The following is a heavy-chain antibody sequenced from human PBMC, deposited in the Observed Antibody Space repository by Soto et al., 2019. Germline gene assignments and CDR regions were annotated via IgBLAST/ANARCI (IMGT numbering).Heavy chain of an antibody. CDR2: TYYRSKWYN. CDR3: ARGFSYDFWSGPSRYYYYYMDV. Sequence: SQTLSLTCAISGDSVSSNSAAWNWIRPSPSRGLEWLGRTYYRSKWYNDYAVSVKSRITINPDTSKNQFSLQLNSVTPEDTAVYYCARGFSYDFWSGPSRYYYYYMDVWGKGTTVTVSS. V-gene: IGHV6-1*01. D-gene: IGHD3-3*01. CDR1: GDSVSSNSAA. J-gene: IGHJ6*03.